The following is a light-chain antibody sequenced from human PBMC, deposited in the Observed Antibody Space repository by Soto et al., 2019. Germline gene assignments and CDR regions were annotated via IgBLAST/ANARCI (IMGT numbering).Light chain of an antibody. CDR2: GAS. Sequence: EIVMTQSPATLPVSPGERATLSCRASQSVGRNLAWYQQKPGQAPRLLIYGASTRATGIPARFSGSGSGTEFTLTIISLQSEDIAIYSCQQYNHWPPLTFGGGTKVEIK. CDR3: QQYNHWPPLT. V-gene: IGKV3-15*01. CDR1: QSVGRN. J-gene: IGKJ4*01.